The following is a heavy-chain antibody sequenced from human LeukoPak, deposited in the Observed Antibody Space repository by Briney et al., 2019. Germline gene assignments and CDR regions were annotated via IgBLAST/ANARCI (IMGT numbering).Heavy chain of an antibody. CDR1: GYTFTGYY. Sequence: GSSVKVSCKASGYTFTGYYMHWVRQAPGQGLEWMGRINPNSGGTNYAQKFQGRVTMTRDTSISTAYMELSRLRSDDTAVYYCARGGQQWLVQDRFDPWGQGTLVTVSS. CDR2: INPNSGGT. J-gene: IGHJ5*02. CDR3: ARGGQQWLVQDRFDP. D-gene: IGHD6-19*01. V-gene: IGHV1-2*06.